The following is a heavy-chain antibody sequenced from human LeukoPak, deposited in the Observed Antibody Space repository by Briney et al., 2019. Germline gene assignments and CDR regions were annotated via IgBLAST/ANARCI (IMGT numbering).Heavy chain of an antibody. CDR3: AREVAATYYFDY. D-gene: IGHD6-25*01. J-gene: IGHJ4*02. CDR2: IYYSGGT. Sequence: SETLSLTCTVSGGSISSGGYYWSWIRQHPGKGLEWIGYIYYSGGTYYNPSLKSRVTISVDTSKNQFSLKLSSVTAADTAVYYCAREVAATYYFDYWGQGTLVTVSS. CDR1: GGSISSGGYY. V-gene: IGHV4-31*03.